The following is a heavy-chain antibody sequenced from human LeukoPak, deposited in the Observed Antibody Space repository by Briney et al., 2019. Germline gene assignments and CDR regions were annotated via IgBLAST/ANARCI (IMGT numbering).Heavy chain of an antibody. CDR1: GGTFSSYA. V-gene: IGHV1-69*10. CDR2: IIPILGTA. J-gene: IGHJ5*02. D-gene: IGHD3-10*01. CDR3: ARGSDGSGSLVGT. Sequence: SVKVSSKASGGTFSSYAISWVRQAPGQGLEWMGGIIPILGTANYAQKFQGRVTITADKSTSTGYMELSSLRSEDTAVYYCARGSDGSGSLVGTWGQGTLVTVSS.